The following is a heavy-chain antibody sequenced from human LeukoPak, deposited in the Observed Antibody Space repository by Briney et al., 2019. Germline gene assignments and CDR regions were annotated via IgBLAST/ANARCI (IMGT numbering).Heavy chain of an antibody. Sequence: PSETLSLTCAVYGGSFSGYYWSWIRQPPGKGLEWIGEINHSGSTNYNPSLKSRVTISVDMSKNQFFLNLTSVTAADTAVYYCARGRLGATYWGQGTLVTVSS. CDR1: GGSFSGYY. CDR2: INHSGST. V-gene: IGHV4-34*01. CDR3: ARGRLGATY. J-gene: IGHJ4*02. D-gene: IGHD1-26*01.